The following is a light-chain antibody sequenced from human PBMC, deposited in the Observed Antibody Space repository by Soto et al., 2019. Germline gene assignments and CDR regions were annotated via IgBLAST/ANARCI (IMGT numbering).Light chain of an antibody. J-gene: IGKJ4*01. CDR1: QSISSY. V-gene: IGKV1-39*01. Sequence: DIQMTQSPSSLSASVGDRVTITCRASQSISSYLNWYQQKPGKAPKLLVTVASSLESGVPSRFSGSESGTDFTLTISSLQPEDFATYYCQQSYSTPLTFGGGTKVEIK. CDR3: QQSYSTPLT. CDR2: VAS.